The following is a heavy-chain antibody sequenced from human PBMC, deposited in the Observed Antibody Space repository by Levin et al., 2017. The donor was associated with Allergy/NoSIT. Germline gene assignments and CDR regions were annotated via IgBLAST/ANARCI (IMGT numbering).Heavy chain of an antibody. J-gene: IGHJ4*02. D-gene: IGHD1-20*01. V-gene: IGHV3-23*01. CDR2: ISGSGGTT. Sequence: GGSLRLSCVASGFTFSNSAMSWVRQAPGRGLEWVSAISGSGGTTYYADSVKGRFIISRDNSKNTLYLQMNSLRADDTAVYYCAKDPGITGTPQYFHSWGQGTLVTVPS. CDR1: GFTFSNSA. CDR3: AKDPGITGTPQYFHS.